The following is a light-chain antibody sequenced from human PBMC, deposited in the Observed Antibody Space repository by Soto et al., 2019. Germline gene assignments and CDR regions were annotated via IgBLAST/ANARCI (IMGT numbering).Light chain of an antibody. V-gene: IGKV3-20*01. Sequence: IVMKKSAATLSVYKGERATLSCRASQIILTNLAWYHQKPGQAPRLLVQGASRRATGIPDRFSGSGSGTDFTLTISRLEPEDFEVYYCQQYGGSPTTFGQVTNVDIK. J-gene: IGKJ1*01. CDR2: GAS. CDR3: QQYGGSPTT. CDR1: QIILTN.